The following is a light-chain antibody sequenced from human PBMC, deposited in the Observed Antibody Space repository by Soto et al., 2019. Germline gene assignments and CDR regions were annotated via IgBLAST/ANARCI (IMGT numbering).Light chain of an antibody. CDR3: SSYTSSSTPAV. Sequence: QSVLTQPASVSGSPGQSITISCTGTSSDVGGYNYVSWYQQHPGKAPKLMICEVSNRPSGVSNRFSGSKSGNTASLTISGLQAAAEADYYCSSYTSSSTPAVFGTATKGTV. CDR1: SSDVGGYNY. V-gene: IGLV2-14*01. CDR2: EVS. J-gene: IGLJ1*01.